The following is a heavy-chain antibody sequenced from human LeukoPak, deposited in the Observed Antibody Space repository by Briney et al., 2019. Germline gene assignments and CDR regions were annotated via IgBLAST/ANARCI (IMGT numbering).Heavy chain of an antibody. V-gene: IGHV1-18*04. D-gene: IGHD5-18*01. CDR2: ISCYNGDT. Sequence: GASVKVSCKASGYTFTSYYMHWVRQAPGQGLEWVGWISCYNGDTRYAQKFQGRVTVTTDTSTSTAYMELRSLRSDDTAVYYCARDGGTTGYSSGSDYWGQGTLVTVSS. CDR1: GYTFTSYY. J-gene: IGHJ4*02. CDR3: ARDGGTTGYSSGSDY.